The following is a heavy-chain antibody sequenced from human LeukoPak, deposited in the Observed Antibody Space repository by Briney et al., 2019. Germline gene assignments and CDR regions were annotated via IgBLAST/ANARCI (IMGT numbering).Heavy chain of an antibody. CDR3: ARCGGDCYTSTQGFDY. CDR1: GFTFSSYA. CDR2: ISYDGNHI. J-gene: IGHJ4*02. Sequence: AGGSLRLSCAASGFTFSSYAMHWVRQAPGKGLEWVAVISYDGNHIFYADSVKGRFTISRDNSKNTLYLQMNSLTTEDTAVYYYARCGGDCYTSTQGFDYWGQGTLVTVSS. D-gene: IGHD2-21*02. V-gene: IGHV3-30*04.